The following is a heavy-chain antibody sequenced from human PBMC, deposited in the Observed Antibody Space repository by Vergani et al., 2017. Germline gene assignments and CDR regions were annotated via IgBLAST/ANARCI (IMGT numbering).Heavy chain of an antibody. CDR2: ISSSRSYT. Sequence: QVQLVESGGGLVKPGGSLRLSCAASGFTFRDYYMSWIRQAPGKGLEWVSYISSSRSYTNYAGSVKGRFTITRENAKTSLYLQMNSLRAEDTAVYYCAGDARKSYGMDVWGQGTMVTVSS. CDR1: GFTFRDYY. D-gene: IGHD1-14*01. J-gene: IGHJ6*02. CDR3: AGDARKSYGMDV. V-gene: IGHV3-11*05.